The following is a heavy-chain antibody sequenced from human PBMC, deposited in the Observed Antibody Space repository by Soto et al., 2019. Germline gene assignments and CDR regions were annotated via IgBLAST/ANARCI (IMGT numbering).Heavy chain of an antibody. V-gene: IGHV3-23*01. J-gene: IGHJ4*02. CDR3: AKEDVGGYYYSGL. Sequence: GGSLRLSCAASGFTFSNYVTSWVRQAPGKGLEWVSSISNSGGSTYYADSVKGRFTISRDNSKNTLYLQMNSLRAEDTAVYYCAKEDVGGYYYSGLWGRGTLVTVSS. D-gene: IGHD1-26*01. CDR1: GFTFSNYV. CDR2: ISNSGGST.